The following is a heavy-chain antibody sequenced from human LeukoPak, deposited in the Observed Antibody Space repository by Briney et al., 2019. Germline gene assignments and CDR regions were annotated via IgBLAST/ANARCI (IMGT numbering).Heavy chain of an antibody. J-gene: IGHJ4*02. CDR3: ARNRVIMFAVPEDC. CDR1: GGSFSGYY. V-gene: IGHV4-34*01. Sequence: PSETLSLTCAVYGGSFSGYYWSWIRQPPGKGLEWIGEINHIGSTNYNPSLKSRVTISVDTSKNQFSLELSSVTAADTAVYYCARNRVIMFAVPEDCWGQGTLVTVSS. D-gene: IGHD3-16*01. CDR2: INHIGST.